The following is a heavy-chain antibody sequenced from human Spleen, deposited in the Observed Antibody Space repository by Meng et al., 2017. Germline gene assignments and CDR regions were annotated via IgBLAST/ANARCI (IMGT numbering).Heavy chain of an antibody. Sequence: QGQLVQCGAEVKKPGASVKVSCKPSGYNFPDYYIPWVRRAPGQGLEWMGRINPKSGDTHYAQKFQARVTMTGDTSISTAYMELSGLRSDDTAMYYCARDEDISAAGKLFGDYWGQGTLVTVSS. CDR3: ARDEDISAAGKLFGDY. CDR2: INPKSGDT. J-gene: IGHJ4*02. V-gene: IGHV1-2*06. CDR1: GYNFPDYY. D-gene: IGHD6-25*01.